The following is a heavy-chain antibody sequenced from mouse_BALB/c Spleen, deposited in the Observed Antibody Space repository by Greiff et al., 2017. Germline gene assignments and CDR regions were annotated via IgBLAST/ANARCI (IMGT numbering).Heavy chain of an antibody. J-gene: IGHJ4*01. CDR2: ISTYYGDA. D-gene: IGHD2-4*01. Sequence: QVQLQQSGAELVRPGVSVKISCKGSGYTFTDYAMHWVKQSHAKSLEWIGVISTYYGDASYNQKFKGKATMTVDKSSSTAYMELARLTSEDSAIYYCARKGYYDYDGGDYYAMDYWGQGTSVTVSS. CDR1: GYTFTDYA. V-gene: IGHV1S137*01. CDR3: ARKGYYDYDGGDYYAMDY.